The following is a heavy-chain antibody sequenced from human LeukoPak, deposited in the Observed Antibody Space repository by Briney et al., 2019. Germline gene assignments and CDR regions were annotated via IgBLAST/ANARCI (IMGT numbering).Heavy chain of an antibody. V-gene: IGHV3-49*04. CDR3: TRGDCSSTTCYAHY. Sequence: PGGSLRLSCTASGFTFGDYAMSWVRQAPGKGLEWVGFIRTKAYGGTTEYAASVKGRFTISRDDSKSIAYLQMNSLKTEDTAVYYCTRGDCSSTTCYAHYWGQGTLATVSS. D-gene: IGHD2-2*01. J-gene: IGHJ4*02. CDR1: GFTFGDYA. CDR2: IRTKAYGGTT.